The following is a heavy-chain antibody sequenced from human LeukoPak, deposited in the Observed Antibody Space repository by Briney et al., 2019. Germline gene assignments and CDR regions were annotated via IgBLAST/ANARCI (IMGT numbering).Heavy chain of an antibody. D-gene: IGHD1-26*01. Sequence: GASVKVSCKASGYTLTSYYMHWVRQAPGQGLEWMGIINPSGGSTSYAQKFQGRVTMTRDTSTSTVYMELSSLRSEDTAVYYCARELGATQIAFDIWGQGTMVTVSS. CDR3: ARELGATQIAFDI. CDR1: GYTLTSYY. V-gene: IGHV1-46*01. CDR2: INPSGGST. J-gene: IGHJ3*02.